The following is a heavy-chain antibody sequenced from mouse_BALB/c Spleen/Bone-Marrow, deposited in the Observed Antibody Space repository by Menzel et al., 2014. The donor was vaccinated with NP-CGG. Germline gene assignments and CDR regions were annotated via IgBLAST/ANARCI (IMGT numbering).Heavy chain of an antibody. Sequence: VHVKQSGAELVRPGALVRLSCQASGFNIKXYYMYWVKQRPEQGLEWIGWIDPENGNIIYDPKFQGKASITADTSSNTAYLQLSSLTSEDTAVYYCARSPRNYFDYWGQGSTLTVSS. V-gene: IGHV14-1*02. J-gene: IGHJ2*01. CDR1: GFNIKXYY. CDR3: ARSPRNYFDY. CDR2: IDPENGNI.